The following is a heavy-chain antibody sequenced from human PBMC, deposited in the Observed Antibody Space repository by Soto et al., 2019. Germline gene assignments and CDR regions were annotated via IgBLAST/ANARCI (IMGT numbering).Heavy chain of an antibody. V-gene: IGHV4-30-2*01. J-gene: IGHJ4*02. Sequence: SETLSLTCTVSGGSINSGDYSWTWIRQPPGKGLEWIGDIYHTGTTNYNMSLKSRVTISVDTSKNQFSLKLTSVTAADTAVYYCARDKITGLFDYWGQGTLVTVSS. D-gene: IGHD2-8*02. CDR1: GGSINSGDYS. CDR3: ARDKITGLFDY. CDR2: IYHTGTT.